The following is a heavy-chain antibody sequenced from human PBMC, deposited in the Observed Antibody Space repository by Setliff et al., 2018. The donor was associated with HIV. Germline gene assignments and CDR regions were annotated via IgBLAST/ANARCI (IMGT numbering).Heavy chain of an antibody. D-gene: IGHD6-25*01. Sequence: ASVKVSCKASGYTFTGYFIHWVRQAPGQGLEWMGRINPNTGDTNYAQKFQDRVTMTRDTSINTAYMELSRLRSDDTAVYYCARVPSGAAGLVRAGFYFWGQGTLVTVSS. V-gene: IGHV1-2*06. J-gene: IGHJ4*01. CDR2: INPNTGDT. CDR1: GYTFTGYF. CDR3: ARVPSGAAGLVRAGFYF.